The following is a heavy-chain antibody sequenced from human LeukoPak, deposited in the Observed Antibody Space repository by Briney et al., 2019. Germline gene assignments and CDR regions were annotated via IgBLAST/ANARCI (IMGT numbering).Heavy chain of an antibody. CDR1: GFTFSSYA. D-gene: IGHD1-1*01. V-gene: IGHV3-21*01. CDR3: AKDAKGGTYYYYYYMDV. CDR2: ISSSSSYI. Sequence: GGSLRLSCAASGFTFSSYAMSWVRQAPGKGLEWVSSISSSSSYIYYADSVKGRFTISRDNAKNSLYLQMNSLRAEDTAVYYCAKDAKGGTYYYYYYMDVWGKGTTVTVSS. J-gene: IGHJ6*03.